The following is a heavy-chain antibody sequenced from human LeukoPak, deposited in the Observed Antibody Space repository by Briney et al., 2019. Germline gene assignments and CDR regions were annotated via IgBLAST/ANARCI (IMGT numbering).Heavy chain of an antibody. Sequence: SQTLSLTCTVSGGSISGVDYYWSWIRQPPGKGLEWIAYMYYSGSTYYNPSLRSRVTMSAATSKNQLSLKLRSVTAADTAWTYCARPDYYDSRIDPWGQGILVTVSS. CDR3: ARPDYYDSRIDP. D-gene: IGHD3-22*01. CDR1: GGSISGVDYY. CDR2: MYYSGST. J-gene: IGHJ5*02. V-gene: IGHV4-30-4*01.